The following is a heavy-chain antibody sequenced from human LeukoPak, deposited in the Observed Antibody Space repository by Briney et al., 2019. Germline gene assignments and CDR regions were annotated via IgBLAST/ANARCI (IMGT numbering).Heavy chain of an antibody. Sequence: SVKVSCKASGGTFSSYPISWVRQAPGQGLEWMGGIIPILGIANYAQKFQGRVTITADKSTSTAYMELSSLRSEDTAVYYCAKRDVDRYGSGGAIIDYWGQRTLVTVSS. CDR2: IIPILGIA. CDR3: AKRDVDRYGSGGAIIDY. J-gene: IGHJ4*02. V-gene: IGHV1-69*10. CDR1: GGTFSSYP. D-gene: IGHD3-10*01.